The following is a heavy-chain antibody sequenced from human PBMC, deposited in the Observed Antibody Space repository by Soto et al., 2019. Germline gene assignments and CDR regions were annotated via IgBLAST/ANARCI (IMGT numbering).Heavy chain of an antibody. V-gene: IGHV1-18*04. CDR2: ISTFNGNA. D-gene: IGHD6-19*01. Sequence: GASVKVSCKASGYTFSCNGVSWVRQAPGQGLEWMGWISTFNGNAHYAQKFQGRVTMTTDTSTNTAYMELTSLSSDDTAVYYCARLHGYSSGWYDYWGQGTLVTVSS. J-gene: IGHJ4*02. CDR3: ARLHGYSSGWYDY. CDR1: GYTFSCNG.